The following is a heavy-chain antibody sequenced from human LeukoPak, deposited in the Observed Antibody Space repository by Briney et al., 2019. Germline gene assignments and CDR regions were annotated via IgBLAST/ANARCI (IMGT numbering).Heavy chain of an antibody. V-gene: IGHV4-59*01. CDR2: IYYSGST. J-gene: IGHJ4*02. CDR3: ASGVGVGATDLGY. CDR1: GGSISSYY. Sequence: PSETLSLTCTVSGGSISSYYWSWIRQPPGKGLGWIGYIYYSGSTNYNPSLKSRVTISVDTSKNQFSLKLSSVTAADTAVYYCASGVGVGATDLGYWGQGTLVTVSS. D-gene: IGHD1-26*01.